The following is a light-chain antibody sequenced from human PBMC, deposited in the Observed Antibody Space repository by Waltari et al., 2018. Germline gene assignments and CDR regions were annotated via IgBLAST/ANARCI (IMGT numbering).Light chain of an antibody. V-gene: IGLV2-14*03. Sequence: QSALTQPASVSGSPGQSITISCTGTSSDIGAYNYVSWYQQHPGNVPKVIIYNVNGGPSRVSSRFSGSKSGNTASLTISGLQAEDEADYYCGSYTGSDIYLFGTGTKVTVL. J-gene: IGLJ1*01. CDR1: SSDIGAYNY. CDR3: GSYTGSDIYL. CDR2: NVN.